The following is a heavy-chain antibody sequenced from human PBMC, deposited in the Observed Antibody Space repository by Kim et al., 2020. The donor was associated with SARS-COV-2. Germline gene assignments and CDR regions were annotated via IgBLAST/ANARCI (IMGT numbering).Heavy chain of an antibody. CDR3: AKEGAGGRDGLDV. Sequence: ASVKVSCKASGYNFMDSDINWVRQAAGQGLECMGYMNFNNGNAVYAQKFQGRVSMTRQTSTGTAYLELSGLTSEDTAVYYCAKEGAGGRDGLDVWGQGTT. V-gene: IGHV1-8*02. D-gene: IGHD6-19*01. CDR2: MNFNNGNA. CDR1: GYNFMDSD. J-gene: IGHJ6*02.